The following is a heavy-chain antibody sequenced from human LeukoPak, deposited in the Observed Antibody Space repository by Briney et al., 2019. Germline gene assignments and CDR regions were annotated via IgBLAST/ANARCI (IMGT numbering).Heavy chain of an antibody. Sequence: GGSLRLSCAASGFTFSNYGMHWVRQAPGKGLEWGAFIRYDGSHENYADSVKGRLTISRDNSKNTLYLQMNSLRVEDTAVYYCAKVGLWFGELGGTFDYWGQGTPVTVSS. CDR1: GFTFSNYG. J-gene: IGHJ4*02. D-gene: IGHD3-10*01. CDR3: AKVGLWFGELGGTFDY. CDR2: IRYDGSHE. V-gene: IGHV3-30*02.